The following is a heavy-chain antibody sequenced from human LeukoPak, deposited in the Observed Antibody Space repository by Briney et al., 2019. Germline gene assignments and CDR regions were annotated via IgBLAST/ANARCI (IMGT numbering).Heavy chain of an antibody. D-gene: IGHD2-15*01. CDR2: IYYSGTT. V-gene: IGHV4-39*01. Sequence: KPSETLSLTCTVPGGSISSSNYYWGWIRQPPGKGLEWIGTIYYSGTTYYNPSLESRVTIFEDTSKNHFSLMLTSVTAADTAVYYCARQISDYYYYYMDVWGKGTTVTVSS. CDR1: GGSISSSNYY. J-gene: IGHJ6*03. CDR3: ARQISDYYYYYMDV.